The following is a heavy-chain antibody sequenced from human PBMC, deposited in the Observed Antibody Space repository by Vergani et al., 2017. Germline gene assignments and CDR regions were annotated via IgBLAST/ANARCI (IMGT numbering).Heavy chain of an antibody. V-gene: IGHV3-30-3*01. CDR3: ARDPLTYSSSWFDY. CDR2: ISYDGNNK. J-gene: IGHJ4*02. CDR1: GFTFSSYA. D-gene: IGHD6-13*01. Sequence: QVQLVESGGGVVQPGRSLRLSCAASGFTFSSYAMHWVRQSPGKGLEWVVVISYDGNNKYYADSVKGRFTISRDNSKNTLYLQMNSLRAEDTAVYYCARDPLTYSSSWFDYWGQGTLVTVSS.